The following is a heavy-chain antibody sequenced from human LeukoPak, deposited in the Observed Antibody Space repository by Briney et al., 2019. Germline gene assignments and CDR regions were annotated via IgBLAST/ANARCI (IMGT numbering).Heavy chain of an antibody. CDR2: IYYSGST. CDR1: GGSISSSSYY. Sequence: SETLSLTCTVSGGSISSSSYYWGWLRQPPGKGLEWIGSIYYSGSTYYNPSLKSRVTISVDTSKNQFSLKLSSVTAADTAVYYCARVSVAGPYRTNWFDPWGQGTLVTVSS. CDR3: ARVSVAGPYRTNWFDP. J-gene: IGHJ5*02. V-gene: IGHV4-39*07. D-gene: IGHD6-19*01.